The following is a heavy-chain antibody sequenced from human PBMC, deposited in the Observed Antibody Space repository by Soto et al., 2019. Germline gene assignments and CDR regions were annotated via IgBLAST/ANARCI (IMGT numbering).Heavy chain of an antibody. CDR2: ISGSGGST. V-gene: IGHV3-23*01. Sequence: GGSLRLSCAASGFTFSSYAMSWVRQAPGKGLEWVSTISGSGGSTYYADSLKGRFTISRDNSKNTLFLQMSSQRAEDTAVYYSAKEAVSGWYYFDYWGPGTLVTVSS. J-gene: IGHJ4*02. CDR1: GFTFSSYA. D-gene: IGHD6-19*01. CDR3: AKEAVSGWYYFDY.